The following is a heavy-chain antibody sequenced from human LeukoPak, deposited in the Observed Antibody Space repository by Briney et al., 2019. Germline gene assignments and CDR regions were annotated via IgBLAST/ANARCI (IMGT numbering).Heavy chain of an antibody. Sequence: SGTLSLTCAVSGGSISSSYWWTWVRPPPGKGLEWIGEIYHSGSTNYNPSLRSRVTISVDKSDNPFSLKLNSMTAADTAVYYCARNAGNSDVDYWGQGTLVTVSS. V-gene: IGHV4-4*02. CDR2: IYHSGST. CDR3: ARNAGNSDVDY. J-gene: IGHJ4*02. D-gene: IGHD4-23*01. CDR1: GGSISSSYW.